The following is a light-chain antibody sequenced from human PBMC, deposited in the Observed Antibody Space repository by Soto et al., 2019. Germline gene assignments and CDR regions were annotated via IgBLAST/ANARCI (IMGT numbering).Light chain of an antibody. Sequence: QSVLTQPRSVSGSPGQSVTISCTGTSSDVGGYNYVSWYQQHPGKAPKLMIYDVSKRPSGVPDRFSGSKSGKTASLTISGLQAEDEADYYCQSYDSSLSGPYVCGGGTKGTVL. V-gene: IGLV2-11*01. CDR2: DVS. CDR1: SSDVGGYNY. J-gene: IGLJ1*01. CDR3: QSYDSSLSGPYV.